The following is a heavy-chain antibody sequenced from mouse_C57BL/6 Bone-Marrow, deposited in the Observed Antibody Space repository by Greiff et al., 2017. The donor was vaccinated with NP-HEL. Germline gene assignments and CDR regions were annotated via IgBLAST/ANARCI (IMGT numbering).Heavy chain of an antibody. CDR1: GFTFSNYW. J-gene: IGHJ4*01. CDR2: IRLKSDNYAT. V-gene: IGHV6-3*01. CDR3: TGVTTVVAPYAMDY. Sequence: EVMLVESGGGLVQPGGSMKLSCVASGFTFSNYWMNWVRQSPEQGLEWVAQIRLKSDNYATHYAESVKGRFTISRDDSKSSVYLQMNNLRAEDTGIYYCTGVTTVVAPYAMDYWGQGTSVTVSS. D-gene: IGHD1-1*01.